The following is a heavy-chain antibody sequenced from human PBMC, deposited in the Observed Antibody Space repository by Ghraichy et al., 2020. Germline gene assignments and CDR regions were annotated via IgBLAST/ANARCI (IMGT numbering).Heavy chain of an antibody. CDR1: GFTFSSYA. CDR2: ISGSGGST. Sequence: GGSLRLSCAASGFTFSSYAMSWVRQAPGKGLEWVSAISGSGGSTYYADSVKGRFTISRDNSKNTLYLQMNSLRAEDTAVYYCAKDITMVRGATPQGPHYYYYGMDVWGQGTTVTVSS. D-gene: IGHD3-10*01. CDR3: AKDITMVRGATPQGPHYYYYGMDV. J-gene: IGHJ6*02. V-gene: IGHV3-23*01.